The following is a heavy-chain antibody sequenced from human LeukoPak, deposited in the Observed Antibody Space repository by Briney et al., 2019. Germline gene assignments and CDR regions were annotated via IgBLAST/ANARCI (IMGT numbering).Heavy chain of an antibody. CDR2: ISWNSGSI. J-gene: IGHJ4*02. Sequence: GGSLRLSCAASGFIFDDYAMHWVRQAPGKGLEWVSGISWNSGSIGYADSVKGRFTISRDNAKNSLYLQMNSLRAEDTALYYCAKGDSSGWYDGVYYLDYWGQGTLVTVSS. CDR3: AKGDSSGWYDGVYYLDY. D-gene: IGHD6-19*01. CDR1: GFIFDDYA. V-gene: IGHV3-9*01.